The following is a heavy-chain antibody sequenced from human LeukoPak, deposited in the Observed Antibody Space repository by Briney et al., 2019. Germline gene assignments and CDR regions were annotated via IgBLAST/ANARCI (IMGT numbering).Heavy chain of an antibody. CDR1: GFTFSSYG. J-gene: IGHJ4*02. CDR2: ISYDGSNK. Sequence: PGRSLRLSCAASGFTFSSYGMHWVRQAPGKGLEWVAVISYDGSNKYYADSVKGRFTISRDNSKNTLYLQMNSLRAEDTAVYYCASQAYYYDSSGYLRWGQGTLVTVS. D-gene: IGHD3-22*01. V-gene: IGHV3-30*03. CDR3: ASQAYYYDSSGYLR.